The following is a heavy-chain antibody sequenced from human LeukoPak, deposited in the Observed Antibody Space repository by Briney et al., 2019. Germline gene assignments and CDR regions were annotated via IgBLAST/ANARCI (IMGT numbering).Heavy chain of an antibody. CDR1: GYTFTDYY. CDR3: ARELNYDSSGYYFDY. V-gene: IGHV1-2*02. Sequence: ASVKVSCKASGYTFTDYYLHWVQQAPGQGLEWMGWINPNSGGTNYAQKFQGRVTMTRDTSISTAYMELSRLRSDDTAVYYCARELNYDSSGYYFDYWGQGTLVTVPS. D-gene: IGHD3-22*01. J-gene: IGHJ4*02. CDR2: INPNSGGT.